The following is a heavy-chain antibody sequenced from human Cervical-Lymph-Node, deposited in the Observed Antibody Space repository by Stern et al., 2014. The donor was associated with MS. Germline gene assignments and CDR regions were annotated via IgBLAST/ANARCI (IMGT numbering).Heavy chain of an antibody. CDR3: ARQTTAWASDV. CDR1: GFKFSIYW. D-gene: IGHD1-14*01. V-gene: IGHV5-51*01. Sequence: EVQLEESGAELIRPGESLKISCKGSGFKFSIYWIAWVRQMPGKGLEWMGIISPGDSETRYRPSFQGQGTMSADKSTSTAYLQWSSLNASDTAMYFCARQTTAWASDVWGQGTLVTVSS. CDR2: ISPGDSET. J-gene: IGHJ4*02.